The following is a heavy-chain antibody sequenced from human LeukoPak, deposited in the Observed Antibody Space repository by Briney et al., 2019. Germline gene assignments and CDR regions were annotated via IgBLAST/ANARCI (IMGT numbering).Heavy chain of an antibody. V-gene: IGHV3-23*01. CDR3: AKFVHYYDSSGSDY. D-gene: IGHD3-22*01. Sequence: GGSLRLSCAASGFTFSSYAMSWVRQAPGKGLGWVSAISGSGGSTYYADSVKGRFTISRDNSKNTLYLQMNSLRAEDTAVYYCAKFVHYYDSSGSDYWGQGTLVTVSS. J-gene: IGHJ4*02. CDR2: ISGSGGST. CDR1: GFTFSSYA.